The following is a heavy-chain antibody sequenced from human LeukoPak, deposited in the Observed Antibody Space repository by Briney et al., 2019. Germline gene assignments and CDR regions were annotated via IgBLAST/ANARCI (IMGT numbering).Heavy chain of an antibody. Sequence: PSETLSLTCTVSGGSISSGSDYWSWIRQPAGKGLECIGRIYTSGTTNYNPSLKSRVTILVDTSKNQFSLRLSSVTAADTAVYYCARDRSYYDSSGHYYGGWFDPWGQGTLVTVSS. D-gene: IGHD3-22*01. CDR1: GGSISSGSDY. CDR3: ARDRSYYDSSGHYYGGWFDP. J-gene: IGHJ5*02. V-gene: IGHV4-61*02. CDR2: IYTSGTT.